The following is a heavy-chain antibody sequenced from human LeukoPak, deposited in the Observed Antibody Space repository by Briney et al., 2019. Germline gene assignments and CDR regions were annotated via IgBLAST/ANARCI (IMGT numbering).Heavy chain of an antibody. CDR1: GGTFSSYT. D-gene: IGHD4-11*01. V-gene: IGHV1-69*02. CDR2: IIPILGIA. J-gene: IGHJ4*02. Sequence: SVKVSCKASGGTFSSYTISWVRQAPGQGLEWMGRIIPILGIANYAQKFQGRVTITADESTSTAYMELSSLRSEDTAVYYCARKHSNYLMWFDYWGQGTLVTVSS. CDR3: ARKHSNYLMWFDY.